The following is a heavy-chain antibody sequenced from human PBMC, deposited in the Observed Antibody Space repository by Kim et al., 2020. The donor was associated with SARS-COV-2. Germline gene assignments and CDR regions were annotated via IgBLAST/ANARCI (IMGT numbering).Heavy chain of an antibody. J-gene: IGHJ4*02. V-gene: IGHV3-7*03. CDR2: ISEDGSEE. Sequence: GGSLRLSGGASGFIFSGYWMTWVRQIPGKGLEWVAMISEDGSEERYVDSVMGRFTISRDNTESSLYLQMDNLRAEDTATYYCAKHVHGDHRVDYWGQGT. D-gene: IGHD2-21*01. CDR1: GFIFSGYW. CDR3: AKHVHGDHRVDY.